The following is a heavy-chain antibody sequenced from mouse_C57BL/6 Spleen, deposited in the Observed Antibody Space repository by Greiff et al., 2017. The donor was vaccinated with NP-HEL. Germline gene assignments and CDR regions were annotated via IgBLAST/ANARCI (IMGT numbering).Heavy chain of an antibody. CDR3: ARVYYDYEDY. CDR1: GYTFTDYY. J-gene: IGHJ2*01. V-gene: IGHV1-26*01. Sequence: EVQLQQSGPELVKPGASVKISCKASGYTFTDYYMNWVKQSHGKSLEWIGDINPNNGGTSYNQKFKGKATLTVDKSSSTAYMELRSLTSEDSAVYYCARVYYDYEDYWGQGTTLTVSS. CDR2: INPNNGGT. D-gene: IGHD2-4*01.